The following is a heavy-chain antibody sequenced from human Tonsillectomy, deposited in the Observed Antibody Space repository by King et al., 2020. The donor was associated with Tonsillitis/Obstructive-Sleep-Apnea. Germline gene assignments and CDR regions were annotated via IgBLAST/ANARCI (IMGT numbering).Heavy chain of an antibody. V-gene: IGHV1-69*12. CDR1: GGTFSSYA. J-gene: IGHJ6*03. CDR2: IIPIFGTA. Sequence: QLVQSGAEVKKPGSSVKVSCKASGGTFSSYAISWVRQAPGQGLEWMGGIIPIFGTANYPQKFQGRVTITADESTSTAYMELSSLRSEDTAVYYCARDLRVVATIMSNYYYYYMDVWGKGTTVTVSS. CDR3: ARDLRVVATIMSNYYYYYMDV. D-gene: IGHD5-12*01.